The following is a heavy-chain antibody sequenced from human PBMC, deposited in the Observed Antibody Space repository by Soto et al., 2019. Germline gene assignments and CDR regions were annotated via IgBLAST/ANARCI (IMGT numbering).Heavy chain of an antibody. CDR1: GDSVSSNNAV. J-gene: IGHJ4*02. D-gene: IGHD3-9*01. CDR2: TYYRSQWHY. CDR3: VRLVGNSWLDH. Sequence: QVLLQQSGPALVKPSQTLSLTCAISGDSVSSNNAVWNWIRQAPSRVHEWLGRTYYRSQWHYEYAVFVQIGLRSDPDTCKSHFSLQLNSVTPEDTAVYYCVRLVGNSWLDHWGQGTLVTGSS. V-gene: IGHV6-1*01.